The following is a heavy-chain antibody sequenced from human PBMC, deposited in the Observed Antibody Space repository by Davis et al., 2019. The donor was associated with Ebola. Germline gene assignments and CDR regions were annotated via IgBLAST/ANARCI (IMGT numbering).Heavy chain of an antibody. CDR3: AKDKGFCVPPDWFGP. D-gene: IGHD1-14*01. CDR1: GFTFSSYW. V-gene: IGHV3-23*01. CDR2: ISGSGKTT. Sequence: GESLKISCAVSGFTFSSYWMSWVRQAPGKGLEGVACISGSGKTTYYADSVEGRFNISRDNSKNTLSLQMNSVRGEDTAVYYCAKDKGFCVPPDWFGPWGQGVQVTVSS. J-gene: IGHJ5*02.